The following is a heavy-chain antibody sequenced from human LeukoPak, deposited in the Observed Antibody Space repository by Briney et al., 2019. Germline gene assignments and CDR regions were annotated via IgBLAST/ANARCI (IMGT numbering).Heavy chain of an antibody. J-gene: IGHJ1*01. CDR2: INPSGGST. D-gene: IGHD6-19*01. CDR3: ARDQAGQEYFQH. V-gene: IGHV1-46*01. CDR1: GYTFASYY. Sequence: ASVKVSCKASGYTFASYYMHWVRQAPGQGLEWMGIINPSGGSTSYAQKFQGRVTMTRDTSTSTVYMELSSLRSEDTAVYYCARDQAGQEYFQHWGQGTLVTVSS.